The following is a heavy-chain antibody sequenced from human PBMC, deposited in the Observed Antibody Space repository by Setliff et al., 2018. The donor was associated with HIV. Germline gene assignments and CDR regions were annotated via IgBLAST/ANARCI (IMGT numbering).Heavy chain of an antibody. V-gene: IGHV3-7*01. D-gene: IGHD3-22*01. CDR3: ARDLSYDYDRSSDTFDY. J-gene: IGHJ4*02. CDR2: IKQDGSEK. Sequence: GGSLRLSCAASGFTFSTYWMSWVRQAPGKGLEWVANIKQDGSEKYYVDSVKGRFTISRDNAKNSLYLQMNSLGAEDTAVYYCARDLSYDYDRSSDTFDYWGQGTLVTVSS. CDR1: GFTFSTYW.